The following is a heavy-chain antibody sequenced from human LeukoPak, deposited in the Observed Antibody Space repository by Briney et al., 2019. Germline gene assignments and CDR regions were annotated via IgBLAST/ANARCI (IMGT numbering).Heavy chain of an antibody. D-gene: IGHD3-3*01. CDR2: IYTSGST. Sequence: SETLSLTCTVSGGSISSYYWSWIRQPAGKGLEWIGRIYTSGSTNYNPSLKSRVTMSVDTSKNQFSLKLSSVTAADTAVYYCARDYDFWGGYPTHKNWFDPWGQGTLVTVSS. CDR1: GGSISSYY. V-gene: IGHV4-4*07. CDR3: ARDYDFWGGYPTHKNWFDP. J-gene: IGHJ5*02.